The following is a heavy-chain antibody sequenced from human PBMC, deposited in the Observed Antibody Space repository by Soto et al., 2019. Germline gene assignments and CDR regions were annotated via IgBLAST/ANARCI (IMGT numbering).Heavy chain of an antibody. CDR2: MYSGGST. J-gene: IGHJ4*02. CDR3: TGDSSPTVTADS. D-gene: IGHD4-17*01. Sequence: EVQLVESGGGLVQPGGSLRLSCAAFGFTVSGSYMTWVRQAPGKGLEWVSVMYSGGSTYYADSVKGRFTVSRDTSKNTLYLQMNNLRAEDTAVYYCTGDSSPTVTADSWGQGTLVTVSS. V-gene: IGHV3-66*01. CDR1: GFTVSGSY.